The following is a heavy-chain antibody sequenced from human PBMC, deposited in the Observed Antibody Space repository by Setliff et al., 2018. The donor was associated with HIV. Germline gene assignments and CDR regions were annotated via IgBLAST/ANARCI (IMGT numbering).Heavy chain of an antibody. CDR1: GYNFNSYY. Sequence: VASVKVSCKASGYNFNSYYIYWVRQAPGQGLEWMGVINPSGAVTTYAQKFQGRVTMTRDTSISTAYMELSRLRSDDTAVYYCARALHYDYVWGSYPLTNWGQGTLVTVSS. CDR2: INPSGAVT. V-gene: IGHV1-46*02. D-gene: IGHD3-16*02. CDR3: ARALHYDYVWGSYPLTN. J-gene: IGHJ4*02.